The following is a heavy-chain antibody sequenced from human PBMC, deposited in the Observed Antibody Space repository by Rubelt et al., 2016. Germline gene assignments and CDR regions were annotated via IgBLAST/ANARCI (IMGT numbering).Heavy chain of an antibody. V-gene: IGHV4-34*01. CDR1: GGSFSGYY. D-gene: IGHD6-13*01. CDR3: ARGRRGSSSWLGRDYYGMDV. Sequence: QVQLQQWGAGLLKPSETLSLTFAVYGGSFSGYYWSWIRQPPGKGLEWIGEINHSGSTNYNPSLKSRVTISVDTAKNQFSLKLSSVTAADTAVYYCARGRRGSSSWLGRDYYGMDVWGQGTTVTVSS. J-gene: IGHJ6*02. CDR2: INHSGST.